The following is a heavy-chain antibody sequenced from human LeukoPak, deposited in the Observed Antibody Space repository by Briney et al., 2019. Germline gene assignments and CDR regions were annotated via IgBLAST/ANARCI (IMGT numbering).Heavy chain of an antibody. D-gene: IGHD2-15*01. CDR3: ARRFCSGGSCQDWFDP. J-gene: IGHJ5*02. CDR2: IHPGDSDT. V-gene: IGHV5-51*01. Sequence: GESLKISCKGSGYSFTNYWIGWVRQMPGKGLEWMGIIHPGDSDTRYSPYFQGHVTISADKSISTAYLQWSSLKASDTAMYYCARRFCSGGSCQDWFDPWGQGTLVTVSS. CDR1: GYSFTNYW.